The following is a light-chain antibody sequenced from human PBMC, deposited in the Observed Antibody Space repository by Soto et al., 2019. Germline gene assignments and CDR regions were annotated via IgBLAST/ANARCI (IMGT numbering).Light chain of an antibody. J-gene: IGLJ1*01. V-gene: IGLV2-14*01. CDR2: EVS. CDR3: SSYTSSSTLHV. Sequence: QSALTQPASVSGSPGQSITISCTGTSSDVGGYNHVSWYQQHPGKAPKLMIYEVSNRPSGVSNRFSGSKSGNTASLTISGLQAEDEADYYCSSYTSSSTLHVFGTGTKVTVL. CDR1: SSDVGGYNH.